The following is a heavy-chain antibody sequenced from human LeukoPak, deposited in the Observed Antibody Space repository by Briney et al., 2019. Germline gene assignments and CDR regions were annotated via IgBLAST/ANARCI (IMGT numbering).Heavy chain of an antibody. Sequence: GRSLRLSCAASGFTFSSYGMHWVRQAPGKGLEWVAVVSYDGGNKYYADSVKGRFTISRDNSKNTLYLQMNSLRAEDTAVYYCAKDGRAAAGLLYNWFDPWGQGTLVTVSS. D-gene: IGHD6-13*01. CDR2: VSYDGGNK. V-gene: IGHV3-30*18. J-gene: IGHJ5*02. CDR1: GFTFSSYG. CDR3: AKDGRAAAGLLYNWFDP.